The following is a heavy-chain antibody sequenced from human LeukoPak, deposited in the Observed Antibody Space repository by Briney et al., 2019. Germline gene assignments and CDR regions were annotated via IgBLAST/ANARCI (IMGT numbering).Heavy chain of an antibody. CDR1: GYTFTSYG. Sequence: ASVKVSCKASGYTFTSYGISWVRQAPGQGLEWMGWISAYNGNTNYAQKLQGRVTMTTDTSTSTAYMELRSLRSDDTAVYYCAGGVVVPAAQNYYYYYGMDVCGQGTTVTVSS. CDR2: ISAYNGNT. CDR3: AGGVVVPAAQNYYYYYGMDV. D-gene: IGHD2-2*01. J-gene: IGHJ6*02. V-gene: IGHV1-18*01.